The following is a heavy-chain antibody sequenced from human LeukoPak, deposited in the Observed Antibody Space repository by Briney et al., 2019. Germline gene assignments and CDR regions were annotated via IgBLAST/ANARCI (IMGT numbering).Heavy chain of an antibody. CDR1: SGSISSSLHY. V-gene: IGHV4-39*07. Sequence: PSETLSLTCTVSSGSISSSLHYWGWIRQPPGKGLEWIGSIYYSGSTYYNPSLKSRVTISVDTSKNESSLNLTSVTAADTAVYYCARGLASGYPPIPFDYWGQGTLVTVSS. CDR3: ARGLASGYPPIPFDY. J-gene: IGHJ4*02. CDR2: IYYSGST. D-gene: IGHD3-3*01.